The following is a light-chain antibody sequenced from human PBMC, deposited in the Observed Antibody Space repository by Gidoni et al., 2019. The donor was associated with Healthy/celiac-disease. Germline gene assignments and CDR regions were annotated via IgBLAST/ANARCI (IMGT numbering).Light chain of an antibody. J-gene: IGKJ1*01. CDR2: KAS. Sequence: DIQITQPPSTLSASVGDRVTITCRASQSISSWLAWYQQKPGKAPKLLIYKASSLESGVPSRFSGSGSGTEFTLTISSLQPDDFATYYCQQYNSYSGTFGQGTKVEIK. CDR1: QSISSW. V-gene: IGKV1-5*03. CDR3: QQYNSYSGT.